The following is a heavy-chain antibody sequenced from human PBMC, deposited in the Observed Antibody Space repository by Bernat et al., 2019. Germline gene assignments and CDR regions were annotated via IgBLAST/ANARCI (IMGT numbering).Heavy chain of an antibody. CDR2: ISSSSSYI. CDR1: GFTFSSYS. D-gene: IGHD6-6*01. CDR3: AKEGYSSASMYYYYYGMDV. V-gene: IGHV3-21*01. Sequence: EVQLVESGGGLVKPGGSLRLSCAASGFTFSSYSMNWVRQAPGKGLAWVSSISSSSSYIYSAESVKGRFTSSRDNAKNTLYMQMNSLRAEDTAVYYCAKEGYSSASMYYYYYGMDVWGQGTTVTVSS. J-gene: IGHJ6*02.